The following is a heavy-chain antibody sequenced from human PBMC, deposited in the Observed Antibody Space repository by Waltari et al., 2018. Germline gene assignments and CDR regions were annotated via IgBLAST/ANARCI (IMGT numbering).Heavy chain of an antibody. D-gene: IGHD2-21*01. V-gene: IGHV5-51*01. CDR2: IYPGDSDT. Sequence: EVQLVQSGAEAKKPGESLKISCKGSGYSFTSYWIGWVRQMPGKGLEWMGIIYPGDSDTRYSPSFQGQVTISADKSISTAYLQWSSLKASDTAMYYCARRIAYCGGDCYSGGADYWGQGTLVTVSS. CDR3: ARRIAYCGGDCYSGGADY. CDR1: GYSFTSYW. J-gene: IGHJ4*02.